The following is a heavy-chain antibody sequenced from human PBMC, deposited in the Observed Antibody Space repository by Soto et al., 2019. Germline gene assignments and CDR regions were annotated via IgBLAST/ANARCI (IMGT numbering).Heavy chain of an antibody. J-gene: IGHJ3*02. CDR3: ASMGATPGAFDI. CDR2: IIPILGIA. CDR1: GGTLSSYT. Sequence: SVTVSCTASGGTLSSYTISWVQQAPGQGLEWMGRIIPILGIANYAQKFQGRVTITRDTSASTAYMELSSLRSEDTAVYYCASMGATPGAFDIWGQGTMVTVSS. V-gene: IGHV1-69*02. D-gene: IGHD1-26*01.